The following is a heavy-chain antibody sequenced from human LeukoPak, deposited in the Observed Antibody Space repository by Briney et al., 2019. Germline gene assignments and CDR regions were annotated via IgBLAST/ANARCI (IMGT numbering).Heavy chain of an antibody. CDR2: IIPIFGTA. CDR3: ARGQGYGDLGY. CDR1: GGTFSSYA. Sequence: SVKVSCKASGGTFSSYAISWVRQAPGQGPEWMGRIIPIFGTANYAQKFQGRVTITTDESTSTAYMELSSLRSEDTAVYYCARGQGYGDLGYWGQGTLVTVSS. D-gene: IGHD4-17*01. J-gene: IGHJ4*02. V-gene: IGHV1-69*05.